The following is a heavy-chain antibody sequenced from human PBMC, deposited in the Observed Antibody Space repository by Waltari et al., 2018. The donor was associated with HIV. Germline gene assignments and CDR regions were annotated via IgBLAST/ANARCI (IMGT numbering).Heavy chain of an antibody. Sequence: EVQLVESGGGLVQPGGSLRLSCATSGFTFSMYGMSWVRQAPGKGLEWVATIRGSGSDATTYYADSVKGRFTISRDTSKNTLYVQMNSLRVEDTAMYFCARMGENAGTFFYYWGQGTLVTVSS. D-gene: IGHD3-16*01. CDR3: ARMGENAGTFFYY. V-gene: IGHV3-23*04. J-gene: IGHJ4*02. CDR1: GFTFSMYG. CDR2: IRGSGSDATT.